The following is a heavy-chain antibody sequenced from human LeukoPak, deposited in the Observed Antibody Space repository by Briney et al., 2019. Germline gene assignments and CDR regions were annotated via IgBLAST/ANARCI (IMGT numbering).Heavy chain of an antibody. CDR2: ISYDGSNK. J-gene: IGHJ4*02. Sequence: GGSLRLSCAASGFTFSSYAMHWVRQAPGKGLEWVAVISYDGSNKYYADSVKGRFTISRDNSKNTLYLQMNSLRVEDTAVYYCARGEYSSGWPFDYWGQGTLVTVSS. V-gene: IGHV3-30-3*01. D-gene: IGHD6-19*01. CDR3: ARGEYSSGWPFDY. CDR1: GFTFSSYA.